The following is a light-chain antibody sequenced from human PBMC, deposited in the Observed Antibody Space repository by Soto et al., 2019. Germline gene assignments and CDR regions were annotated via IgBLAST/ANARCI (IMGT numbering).Light chain of an antibody. CDR1: QSVSSAY. V-gene: IGKV3-20*01. CDR3: QQYGRSPT. Sequence: EIVLTQSPGILCLSPGKSATLSCRASQSVSSAYLAWYQQKPGQSPRPLIYDVSSRATGVPDRFSGSGSATDFTLTISRLEPEDFAVYYCQQYGRSPTFGQGTRLEIK. CDR2: DVS. J-gene: IGKJ5*01.